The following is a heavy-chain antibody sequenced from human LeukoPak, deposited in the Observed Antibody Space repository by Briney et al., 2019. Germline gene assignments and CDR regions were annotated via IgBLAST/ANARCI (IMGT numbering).Heavy chain of an antibody. Sequence: GGSLRLSCAASGFTFSSYAMSWVRQAPGKGLEWVSAISGSGGSTYYADSVKGRFTISRDNSKNTLYLQMNSLRAEDTAVYYCAKESHGITIFGVVIAPPGYWGQGTLVTVSS. CDR1: GFTFSSYA. D-gene: IGHD3-3*01. V-gene: IGHV3-23*01. CDR3: AKESHGITIFGVVIAPPGY. CDR2: ISGSGGST. J-gene: IGHJ4*02.